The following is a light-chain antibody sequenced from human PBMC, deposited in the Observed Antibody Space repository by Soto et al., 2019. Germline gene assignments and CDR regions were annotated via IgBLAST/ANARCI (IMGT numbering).Light chain of an antibody. Sequence: DIVMTQSPDSLAVSLGERATVNCKSSQSVLYSSNNKNYLTWYQQKPGQPPKLLIYWSSTRASGVPDRFSGSGSGAEFTLTISSLQAEDAAVYYCQQSLSHPYTFGQGTKLEIK. J-gene: IGKJ2*01. V-gene: IGKV4-1*01. CDR2: WSS. CDR1: QSVLYSSNNKNY. CDR3: QQSLSHPYT.